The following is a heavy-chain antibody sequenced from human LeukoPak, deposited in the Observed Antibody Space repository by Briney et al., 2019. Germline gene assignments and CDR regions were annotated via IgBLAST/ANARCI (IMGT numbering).Heavy chain of an antibody. J-gene: IGHJ4*02. V-gene: IGHV1-8*01. CDR2: MKPISGQT. D-gene: IGHD4-11*01. CDR1: RYPFCKYD. Sequence: ASVKVSCKTSRYPFCKYDVNPVSQATGQGHEWMGWMKPISGQTGYAQRFQGRIIMTRNTSITTAYMQLNSLTSEDTAKYYCARGPPERTYSDFWGQGTLVTVSS. CDR3: ARGPPERTYSDF.